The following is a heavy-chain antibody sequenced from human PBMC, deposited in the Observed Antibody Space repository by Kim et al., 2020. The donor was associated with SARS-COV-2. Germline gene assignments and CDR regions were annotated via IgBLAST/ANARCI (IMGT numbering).Heavy chain of an antibody. CDR2: IYYSGST. CDR1: GGSISSSSYY. V-gene: IGHV4-39*01. CDR3: ARGNHGGFTRVRGTNWFDP. D-gene: IGHD3-10*01. Sequence: SETLSLTCTVSGGSISSSSYYWGWIRQPPGKGLEWIGSIYYSGSTYYNPSLKSRVTISVDTSKNQFSLKLSSVTAADTAVYYCARGNHGGFTRVRGTNWFDPWGQGTLVTVPS. J-gene: IGHJ5*02.